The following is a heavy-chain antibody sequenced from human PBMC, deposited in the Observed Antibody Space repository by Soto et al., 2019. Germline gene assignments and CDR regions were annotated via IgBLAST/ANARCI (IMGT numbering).Heavy chain of an antibody. CDR3: ARGGGFLEWLPRSSDYYYGMDV. V-gene: IGHV4-30-4*01. Sequence: PSETLSLTCTVSGGSISSGDYYWSWIRQPPGKGLEWIGYIYYSGSTYYNPSLKSRVTISVDTSKNQFSLKLSSVTAADTAVYYCARGGGFLEWLPRSSDYYYGMDVWGQGTAVTVSS. CDR2: IYYSGST. D-gene: IGHD3-3*01. J-gene: IGHJ6*02. CDR1: GGSISSGDYY.